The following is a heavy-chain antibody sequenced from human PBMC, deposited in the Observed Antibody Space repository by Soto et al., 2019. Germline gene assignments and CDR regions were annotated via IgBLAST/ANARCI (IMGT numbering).Heavy chain of an antibody. CDR2: ISYDGSNK. CDR1: GFTFSSYG. Sequence: AXRLSFAASGFTFSSYGMRGFRQAPGKGLEWVAVISYDGSNKYYADSVKGRFTISRDNAKNSLYLQMNSLRAEDTAVYYCASCASVYCSSSPPGWFDPWGQGTLVTVSS. J-gene: IGHJ5*02. CDR3: ASCASVYCSSSPPGWFDP. V-gene: IGHV3-30*03. D-gene: IGHD6-6*01.